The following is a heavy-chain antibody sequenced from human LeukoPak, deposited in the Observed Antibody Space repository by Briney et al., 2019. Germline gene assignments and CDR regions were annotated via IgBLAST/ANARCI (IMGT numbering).Heavy chain of an antibody. D-gene: IGHD3-22*01. CDR3: ARDRALDYYDSSGSLKTY. Sequence: PGGSLRLSCAASGFTFSNYWMSWVRQSPGRGLEWVANIKQDGSQRYYVDAVRGRFTISRDNAKNSLYLQMNSLRAEDTAVYYCARDRALDYYDSSGSLKTYWGQGTLVTVSS. J-gene: IGHJ4*02. CDR2: IKQDGSQR. CDR1: GFTFSNYW. V-gene: IGHV3-7*03.